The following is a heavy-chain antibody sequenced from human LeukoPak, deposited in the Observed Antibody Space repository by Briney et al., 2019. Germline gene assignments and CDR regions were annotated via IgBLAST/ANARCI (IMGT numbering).Heavy chain of an antibody. V-gene: IGHV1-24*01. CDR3: ATSSGTYFLY. D-gene: IGHD1-26*01. CDR1: GYTLTQLV. CDR2: FDPEDGET. Sequence: ASVKVSCKVSGYTLTQLVIHWVRQAAGKGLEWMGGFDPEDGETIYAQKFQDRATMTEDTSTDTAYMELSSLRSEDTAFYYYATSSGTYFLYWGQGTLVTVS. J-gene: IGHJ4*02.